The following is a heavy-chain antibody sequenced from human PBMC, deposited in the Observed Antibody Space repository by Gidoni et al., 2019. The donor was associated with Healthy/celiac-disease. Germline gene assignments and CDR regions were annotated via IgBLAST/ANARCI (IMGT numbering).Heavy chain of an antibody. J-gene: IGHJ2*01. CDR1: GFTFSSYA. Sequence: EVQLVESGGGLVQPGGSLRLSCAAPGFTFSSYAMNWGRQAPGKGLEWVSYISSSGSTIYYADSVKGRFTISRDNAKNSLYLQMNSLRAEDTAVYYCARGPSSYYYDSSGYYYGWYFDLWGRGTLVTVSS. CDR2: ISSSGSTI. V-gene: IGHV3-48*03. D-gene: IGHD3-22*01. CDR3: ARGPSSYYYDSSGYYYGWYFDL.